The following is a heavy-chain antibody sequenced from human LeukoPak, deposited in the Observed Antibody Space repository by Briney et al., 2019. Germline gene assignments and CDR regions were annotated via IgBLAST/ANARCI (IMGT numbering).Heavy chain of an antibody. CDR1: GFTFSSYN. V-gene: IGHV3-23*01. Sequence: GGSLRLSCAASGFTFSSYNMNWVRQAPGKGLEWVSAISGNGAGTYYADSVKGRFTFSRDNSKNTLYLQMNSLRAEDTAVYYCAKALISRNNFDYWGQGTLVTVSS. CDR2: ISGNGAGT. J-gene: IGHJ4*02. D-gene: IGHD3-3*02. CDR3: AKALISRNNFDY.